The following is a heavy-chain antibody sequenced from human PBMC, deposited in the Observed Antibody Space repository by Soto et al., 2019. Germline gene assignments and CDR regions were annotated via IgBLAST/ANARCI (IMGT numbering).Heavy chain of an antibody. CDR2: IKSDESDT. V-gene: IGHV3-74*01. J-gene: IGHJ4*02. CDR3: VRVAYGDLGG. CDR1: GFTFSSYW. Sequence: EVQLVESGGGLVQPGGSLRLSCAASGFTFSSYWMHWVRQAPGKGLVWVSRIKSDESDTSYADSVKGRFTISRDNAKNTLYLQMSSLRAEDTAVYYCVRVAYGDLGGWGQGTLVTVSS. D-gene: IGHD4-17*01.